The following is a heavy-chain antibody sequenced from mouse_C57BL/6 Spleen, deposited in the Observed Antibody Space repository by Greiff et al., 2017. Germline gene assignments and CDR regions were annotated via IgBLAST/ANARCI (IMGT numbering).Heavy chain of an antibody. J-gene: IGHJ4*01. Sequence: EVQLQQSGPGLVKPSQSLSLTCSVTGSSITSGYYWNWIRQFPGNKLEWMGYISYDGSNNYNPSLKNRIAITRDTSKNQFFLKLNSVTTEDTATYYCARERGYGSWMDYWGQGTSVTVSS. V-gene: IGHV3-6*01. CDR3: ARERGYGSWMDY. CDR2: ISYDGSN. D-gene: IGHD1-1*01. CDR1: GSSITSGYY.